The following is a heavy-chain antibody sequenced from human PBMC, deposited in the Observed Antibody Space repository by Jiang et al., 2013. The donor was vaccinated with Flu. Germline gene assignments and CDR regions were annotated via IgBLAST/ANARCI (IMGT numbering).Heavy chain of an antibody. D-gene: IGHD3-22*01. J-gene: IGHJ4*02. V-gene: IGHV4-30-4*01. CDR2: MFHTGST. CDR1: GGSISSAEYY. CDR3: SRGSAASSGYDY. Sequence: SGSGLVKPSQTLSLTCTVSGGSISSAEYYWGWIRQPPGKGLEWIGYMFHTGSTYYNPSLRSRLTMSLDTSKIQFSLKLESVTAADTAVYFCSRGSAASSGYDYWGQGTRVT.